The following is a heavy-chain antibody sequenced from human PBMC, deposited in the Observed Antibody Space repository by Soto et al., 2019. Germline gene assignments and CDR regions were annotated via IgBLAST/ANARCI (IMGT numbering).Heavy chain of an antibody. CDR2: ISYDGSNK. CDR3: ARVPYYYDSSGPKRPRYYFDY. CDR1: GFTFSSYA. D-gene: IGHD3-22*01. Sequence: GGSLRLSCAASGFTFSSYAMHWVRQAPGKGLEWVAVISYDGSNKYYADSVKGRFTISRDNSKNTLYLQMNSLRAEDTAVYYCARVPYYYDSSGPKRPRYYFDYWGQGTLVTVSS. V-gene: IGHV3-30-3*01. J-gene: IGHJ4*02.